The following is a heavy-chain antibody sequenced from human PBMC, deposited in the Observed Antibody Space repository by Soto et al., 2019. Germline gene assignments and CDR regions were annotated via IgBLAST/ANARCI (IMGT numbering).Heavy chain of an antibody. J-gene: IGHJ5*02. CDR3: ARHSTGYYYSWFDP. V-gene: IGHV4-59*08. D-gene: IGHD3-22*01. CDR2: IYYSGST. Sequence: SETLSLTCTVSGGSISNYYWSWIRQPPGKGLEWIGYIYYSGSTNYNPSLKSRVTISVDTSKNQFSLKLSSVTAADTAVYYCARHSTGYYYSWFDPWGQGTLVTVS. CDR1: GGSISNYY.